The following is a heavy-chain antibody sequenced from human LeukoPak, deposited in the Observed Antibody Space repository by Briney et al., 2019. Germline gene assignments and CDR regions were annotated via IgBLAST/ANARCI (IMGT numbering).Heavy chain of an antibody. CDR1: GLTFSNYA. CDR3: AKDSPRSSGRSVEYFQH. J-gene: IGHJ1*01. V-gene: IGHV3-23*01. Sequence: QPGGSLRLSCAASGLTFSNYAMNWVRQAPGKGLEWVSGISNSGGSTYYADSVKGRFTISRDNYKNTLYLQMNSLRAEDTAVYYCAKDSPRSSGRSVEYFQHWGQGTLVTVSS. CDR2: ISNSGGST. D-gene: IGHD1-26*01.